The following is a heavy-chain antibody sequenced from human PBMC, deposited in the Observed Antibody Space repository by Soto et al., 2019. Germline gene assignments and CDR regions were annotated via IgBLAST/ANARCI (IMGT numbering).Heavy chain of an antibody. CDR2: IYHSGST. J-gene: IGHJ3*02. CDR3: ARGGHYDYIWGSYRYDAFDI. Sequence: QVQLQESGPGLVKPSGTLSLTCAVSSSSISSSNWWSWVRQPPGKGLEWIGEIYHSGSTNYNPSLKSRVTISVDKSKNQFSLKLSSVTAADTAVYYCARGGHYDYIWGSYRYDAFDIWGQGTMVTVSS. V-gene: IGHV4-4*02. D-gene: IGHD3-16*02. CDR1: SSSISSSNW.